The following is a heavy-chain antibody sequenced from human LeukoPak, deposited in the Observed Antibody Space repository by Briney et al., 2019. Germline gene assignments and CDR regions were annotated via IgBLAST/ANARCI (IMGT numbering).Heavy chain of an antibody. CDR1: GGSFSGYY. Sequence: PSETLFLTCAVYGGSFSGYYWSWIRQPPGKGLEWIGEINHSGSTNYNPSLKSRVTISVDTSKNQFSLKLSSVTAADTAVYYCARGPGDYDILAAYWGQGTLVTVSS. J-gene: IGHJ4*02. D-gene: IGHD3-9*01. CDR3: ARGPGDYDILAAY. V-gene: IGHV4-34*01. CDR2: INHSGST.